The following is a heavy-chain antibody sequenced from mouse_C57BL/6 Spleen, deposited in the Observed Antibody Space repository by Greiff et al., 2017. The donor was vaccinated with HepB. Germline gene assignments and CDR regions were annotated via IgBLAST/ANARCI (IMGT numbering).Heavy chain of an antibody. CDR1: GFTFSDYG. Sequence: ELKVVESGGGLVKPGGSLKLSCAASGFTFSDYGMHWVRQAPEKGLEWVAYISSGSSTIYYADTVKGRFTISRDNAKNTLFLQMTSLRSEDTAMYYCARMGYYGSSYHAMDYWGQGTSVTVSS. V-gene: IGHV5-17*01. CDR2: ISSGSSTI. CDR3: ARMGYYGSSYHAMDY. J-gene: IGHJ4*01. D-gene: IGHD1-1*01.